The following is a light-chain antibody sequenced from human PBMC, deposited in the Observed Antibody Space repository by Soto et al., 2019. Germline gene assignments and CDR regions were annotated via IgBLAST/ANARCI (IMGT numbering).Light chain of an antibody. CDR3: QQYNNWPPTWT. V-gene: IGKV3-15*01. J-gene: IGKJ1*01. CDR1: QSVSSN. Sequence: EILMTQSPATLSVSPGERATLSCRASQSVSSNLAWYQQKPGQAPRLLIYGVSTRATGIPARFSGSGSGTEFTLTISSLQSEDFAVYYCQQYNNWPPTWTFGQGTKADIK. CDR2: GVS.